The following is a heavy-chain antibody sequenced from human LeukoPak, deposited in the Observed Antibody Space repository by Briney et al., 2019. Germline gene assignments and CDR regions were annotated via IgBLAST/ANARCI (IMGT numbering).Heavy chain of an antibody. J-gene: IGHJ4*02. CDR2: IYYSGNA. CDR3: ARDSNRFGVFSGGGIDY. D-gene: IGHD3-16*01. V-gene: IGHV4-30-4*01. Sequence: WVRQPPGKGLEWIGYIYYSGNAYYNPSLQSRLAISVDTSKNQFSLKLSSVTAADTAVYFCARDSNRFGVFSGGGIDYWGQGTLVTVSS.